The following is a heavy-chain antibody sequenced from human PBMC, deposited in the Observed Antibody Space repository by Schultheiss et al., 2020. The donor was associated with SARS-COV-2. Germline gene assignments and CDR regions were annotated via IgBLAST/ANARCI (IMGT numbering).Heavy chain of an antibody. CDR3: ARHPGDYGGAYFDY. CDR2: IYYSGST. D-gene: IGHD4-23*01. J-gene: IGHJ4*02. CDR1: GGSISSYY. V-gene: IGHV4-59*05. Sequence: SETLSLTCTVSGGSISSYYWSWIRQPPGKGLEWIGSIYYSGSTYYNPSLNSRVTISVDTSKNQFSLKLSSVTAADTAVYYCARHPGDYGGAYFDYWGQGTLVTVSS.